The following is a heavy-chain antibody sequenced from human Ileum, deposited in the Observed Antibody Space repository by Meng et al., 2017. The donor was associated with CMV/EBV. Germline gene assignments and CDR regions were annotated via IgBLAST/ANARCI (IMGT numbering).Heavy chain of an antibody. J-gene: IGHJ4*02. D-gene: IGHD2-2*01. CDR3: AKDRMRYCSSTSCFTPLDY. CDR2: IWYDGSNK. V-gene: IGHV3-33*06. CDR1: FSSSG. Sequence: FSSSGMNWVRQAPGKGLEWVAVIWYDGSNKYYADSVKGRFTISRDNSKNTLYLQMNSLRAEDTAVYYCAKDRMRYCSSTSCFTPLDYWGQGTLVTVS.